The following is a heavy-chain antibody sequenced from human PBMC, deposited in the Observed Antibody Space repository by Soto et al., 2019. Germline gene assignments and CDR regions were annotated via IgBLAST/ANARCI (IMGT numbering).Heavy chain of an antibody. D-gene: IGHD3-10*01. CDR2: ISSSGNTV. CDR1: GFTFSDYY. Sequence: PGGSLRLSCVASGFTFSDYYMSWIRQAPGKGLEWISYISSSGNTVYYADSVEGRFTISRDNAQNSLYLQMNNLRAEDTAVYYCARDSRVYYGSGSSVDGWGQGTLVTVSS. CDR3: ARDSRVYYGSGSSVDG. J-gene: IGHJ4*02. V-gene: IGHV3-11*01.